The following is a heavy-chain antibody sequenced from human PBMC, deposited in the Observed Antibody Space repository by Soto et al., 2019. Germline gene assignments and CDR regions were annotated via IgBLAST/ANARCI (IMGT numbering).Heavy chain of an antibody. CDR2: IYWDDDK. J-gene: IGHJ4*02. CDR1: GFSFSTLGVG. CDR3: APRRPGSWHFDY. V-gene: IGHV2-5*02. D-gene: IGHD6-25*01. Sequence: QITLKESGPTLVKPTQTLTLTCTFSGFSFSTLGVGVGWIRQPPGKALEWLALIYWDDDKRYNPSLKSRLTISRDTAKTQVVLTMTNMDPVDTATYYCAPRRPGSWHFDYWGQGTLVTVSS.